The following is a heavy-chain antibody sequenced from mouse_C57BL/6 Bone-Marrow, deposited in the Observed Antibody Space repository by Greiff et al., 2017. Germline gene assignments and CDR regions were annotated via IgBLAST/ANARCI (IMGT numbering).Heavy chain of an antibody. Sequence: VQLQQSAPELVKPGASVKISCKASGYSFTGYYMNWVKQSPEKSLEWIGEINPSTGGTTYNQKFKAKATLTVDKSSSTAYMQLKSLTSEDSAVYYCARGDYGYEDAMDYWGQGTSVTVSS. V-gene: IGHV1-42*01. J-gene: IGHJ4*01. D-gene: IGHD2-2*01. CDR2: INPSTGGT. CDR3: ARGDYGYEDAMDY. CDR1: GYSFTGYY.